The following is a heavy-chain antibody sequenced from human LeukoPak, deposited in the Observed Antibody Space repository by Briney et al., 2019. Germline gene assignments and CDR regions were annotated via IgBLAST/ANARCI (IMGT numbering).Heavy chain of an antibody. CDR3: ARDVVPAATRTNWFDP. D-gene: IGHD2-2*01. Sequence: SETLSLTCTVSGGSISSYYWSWIRQPPGKGLEWIAYIFYSGSTNYNPSLKSRVTMSVDTSKNQFSLKLSSVTAADTAVYYCARDVVPAATRTNWFDPWGQGTLVTVSS. J-gene: IGHJ5*02. V-gene: IGHV4-59*12. CDR2: IFYSGST. CDR1: GGSISSYY.